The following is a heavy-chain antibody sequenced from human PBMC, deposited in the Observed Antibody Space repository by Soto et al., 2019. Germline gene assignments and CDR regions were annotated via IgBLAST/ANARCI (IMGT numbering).Heavy chain of an antibody. V-gene: IGHV4-59*08. Sequence: SETLSLTCTVSGGSISSYYWSWIRQPPGKGLEWIGYIYYSGSTNYNPSLKSRVTISVDTSKNQFSLKLSSVTAADTAVYYCARDYCSSTSCYVRDWGQGTLVTVSS. D-gene: IGHD2-2*01. CDR1: GGSISSYY. J-gene: IGHJ4*02. CDR3: ARDYCSSTSCYVRD. CDR2: IYYSGST.